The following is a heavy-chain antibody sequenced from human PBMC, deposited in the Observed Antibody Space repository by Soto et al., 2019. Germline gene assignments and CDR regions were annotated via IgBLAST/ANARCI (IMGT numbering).Heavy chain of an antibody. CDR2: ISYDGSNK. Sequence: GGSLRLSCAASGFTFSSYGMHWVRQAPGKGLEWVAVISYDGSNKYYADTVKGRFTISRDNSKNTLYLQMNSLRAEDTAVYYCANVGDCTNGVCYNQIGGSWFDPWGQGTLVTVSS. CDR1: GFTFSSYG. D-gene: IGHD2-8*01. V-gene: IGHV3-30*18. CDR3: ANVGDCTNGVCYNQIGGSWFDP. J-gene: IGHJ5*02.